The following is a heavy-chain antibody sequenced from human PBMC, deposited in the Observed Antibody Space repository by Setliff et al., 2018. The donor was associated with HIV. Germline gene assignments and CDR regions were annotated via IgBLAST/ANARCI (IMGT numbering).Heavy chain of an antibody. J-gene: IGHJ4*02. CDR2: IYTSGSV. Sequence: SETLSLTCTVSGGSISSYYWSWIRQPPGKGLEWIGYIYTSGSVNYNRSLKSRVTISVDTSKNQFSLNLSSVTAADTAVYYCARGGLGVVGAIDYWSQGTLVTVSS. D-gene: IGHD2-15*01. V-gene: IGHV4-4*09. CDR1: GGSISSYY. CDR3: ARGGLGVVGAIDY.